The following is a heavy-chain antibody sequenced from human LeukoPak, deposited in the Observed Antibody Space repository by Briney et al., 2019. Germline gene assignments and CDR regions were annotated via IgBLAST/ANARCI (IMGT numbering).Heavy chain of an antibody. J-gene: IGHJ5*02. CDR2: INHSGST. CDR3: ARAKALGYCSGGSCYPRGFDP. CDR1: GGSFSGYY. Sequence: PSETLSLTCAVYGGSFSGYYWSWIRQPPGKGLEWIGEINHSGSTNYNPSLKSRVTISVDTSKNQFSLKLSSVTAADTAAYYCARAKALGYCSGGSCYPRGFDPWGQGTLVTVSS. D-gene: IGHD2-15*01. V-gene: IGHV4-34*01.